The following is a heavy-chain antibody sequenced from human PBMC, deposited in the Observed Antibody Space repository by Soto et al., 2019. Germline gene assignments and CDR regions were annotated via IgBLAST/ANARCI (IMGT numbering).Heavy chain of an antibody. D-gene: IGHD3-22*01. Sequence: SETLSLTCAVYGGSFSGYYWSWIRQSRVRGLGLSGESNYIGSTKYDPSLKSRVTMSLDTSKNHVCLKLSCLSAADTAVYYCAXALPYYDSSGYRLAYKWFDPWGQGTPVTVSS. CDR1: GGSFSGYY. CDR2: SNYIGST. CDR3: AXALPYYDSSGYRLAYKWFDP. V-gene: IGHV4-34*01. J-gene: IGHJ5*02.